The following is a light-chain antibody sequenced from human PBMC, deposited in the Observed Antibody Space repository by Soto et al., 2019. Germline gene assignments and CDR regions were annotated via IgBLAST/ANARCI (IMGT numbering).Light chain of an antibody. Sequence: DIQMTQSPSSLSASVGDRVTITCRARQDILNYLAWFQQKPGKAPKSLSYGASSQHSGVPSRYSGSGFGTDFRLAVSSLQPEDFATYYCQQYASNVATFGQGTTLEV. CDR3: QQYASNVAT. V-gene: IGKV1-16*01. CDR2: GAS. J-gene: IGKJ2*01. CDR1: QDILNY.